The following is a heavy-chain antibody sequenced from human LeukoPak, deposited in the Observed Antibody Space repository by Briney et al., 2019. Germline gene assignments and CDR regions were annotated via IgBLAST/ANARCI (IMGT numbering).Heavy chain of an antibody. CDR1: GGSISSGGYS. D-gene: IGHD3-10*01. CDR3: ARSMYYYGSGSYYELDY. V-gene: IGHV4-30-2*01. CDR2: IYHSGST. Sequence: SQTLSLTCAASGGSISSGGYSWSWIRQPPGKGLEWIGYIYHSGSTYYNPSLKSRVTISVDRSKNQFSLKLSSVTAADTAVYYCARSMYYYGSGSYYELDYWGQGTLVTVSS. J-gene: IGHJ4*02.